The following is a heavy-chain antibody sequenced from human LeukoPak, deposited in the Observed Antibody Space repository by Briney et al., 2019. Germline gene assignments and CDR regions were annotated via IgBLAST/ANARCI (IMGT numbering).Heavy chain of an antibody. CDR1: GFTFSSYG. Sequence: GGSLRLSCAASGFTFSSYGMHWVRQAPGKGLEWVAVISYDGSNKYYADSVKGRFTISRDNSKNTLYLQMNSLRGEDSAVYYCAKDDVGATHMDVWGKGTTVTVSS. V-gene: IGHV3-30*18. D-gene: IGHD1-26*01. CDR2: ISYDGSNK. CDR3: AKDDVGATHMDV. J-gene: IGHJ6*03.